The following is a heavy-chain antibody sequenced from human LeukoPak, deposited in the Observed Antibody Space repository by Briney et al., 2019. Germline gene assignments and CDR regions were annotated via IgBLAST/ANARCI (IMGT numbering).Heavy chain of an antibody. Sequence: GGSLRLSCEASGFTFSSYNMNWVRQAPGKRLEWVSSITSSSSYVFYADSVKGRFTISRGNAKNSLYLQMNSLKTEDTAVYYCTRVLSGFGVAPTGHNFYYYMDVWGKGTTVTISS. CDR1: GFTFSSYN. J-gene: IGHJ6*03. D-gene: IGHD2-15*01. V-gene: IGHV3-21*03. CDR3: TRVLSGFGVAPTGHNFYYYMDV. CDR2: ITSSSSYV.